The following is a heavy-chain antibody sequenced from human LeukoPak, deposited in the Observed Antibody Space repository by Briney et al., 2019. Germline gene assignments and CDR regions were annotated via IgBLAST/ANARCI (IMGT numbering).Heavy chain of an antibody. V-gene: IGHV4-38-2*01. CDR3: ARAGYYSGGSCYYFDY. Sequence: SETLSLTCAVSGYSISSGYYWGWIRQPPGKGLEWIGSIYHSGSTYYNPSLKSPVTISVDTSKNQFSLKLSSVTAADTAVYYCARAGYYSGGSCYYFDYWGQGTLVTVSS. CDR1: GYSISSGYY. D-gene: IGHD2-15*01. J-gene: IGHJ4*02. CDR2: IYHSGST.